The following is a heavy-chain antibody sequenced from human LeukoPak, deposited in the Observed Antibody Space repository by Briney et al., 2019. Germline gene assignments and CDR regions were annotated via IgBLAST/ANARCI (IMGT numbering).Heavy chain of an antibody. CDR2: ISWNSGSI. CDR1: GFTSDDYA. Sequence: PGGSLRLSCAASGFTSDDYAMHWVRQAPGKGLEWVSGISWNSGSIGYADSVKGRFTISRDNAKNSLYLQMDSLRAEDTALYYCAQVPAGYPNWYFDLWGRGTLVTVSS. V-gene: IGHV3-9*02. CDR3: AQVPAGYPNWYFDL. J-gene: IGHJ2*01. D-gene: IGHD5-12*01.